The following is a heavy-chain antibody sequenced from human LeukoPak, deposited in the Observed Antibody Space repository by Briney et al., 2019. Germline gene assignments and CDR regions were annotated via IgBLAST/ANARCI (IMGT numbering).Heavy chain of an antibody. Sequence: SHTLSLTCAVSGVSISSGGYSWSWLRQPPGKGREWIGYIYHSGSTYYNPSLKSRVTISVDRSKNQFSLKLSSVTAADTAVYYCARGYCSSTSCYGMDVWGQGTTVTVSS. J-gene: IGHJ6*02. CDR3: ARGYCSSTSCYGMDV. CDR2: IYHSGST. V-gene: IGHV4-30-2*01. CDR1: GVSISSGGYS. D-gene: IGHD2-2*01.